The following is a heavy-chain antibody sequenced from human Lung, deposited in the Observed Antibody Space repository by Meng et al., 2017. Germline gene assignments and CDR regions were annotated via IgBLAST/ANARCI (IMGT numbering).Heavy chain of an antibody. J-gene: IGHJ4*02. CDR2: INHSGST. CDR1: GGSISSGGYY. CDR3: ARGPTTMAHDFDY. V-gene: IGHV4-31*03. D-gene: IGHD4-11*01. Sequence: QVPLQHSGPGLVKPSQTLSLSCTVSGGSISSGGYYWSWIRQRPGKGLEWIGEINHSGSTNYNPSLESRATISVDTSQNNLSLKLSSVTAADSAVYYCARGPTTMAHDFDYWGQGTLVTVSS.